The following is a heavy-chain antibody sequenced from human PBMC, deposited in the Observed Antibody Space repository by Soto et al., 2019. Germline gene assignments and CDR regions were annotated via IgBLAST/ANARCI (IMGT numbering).Heavy chain of an antibody. CDR1: GYNFTNFD. CDR3: ARLAEYCNGIKCYSNFDF. V-gene: IGHV1-8*01. Sequence: GVSVKVSCKTSGYNFTNFDINWVRQAPGRGLVWMGWMNPSSGETGSAQNFQGRVTMTRDISTRTFFMQLTSLRSEDTAIYYCARLAEYCNGIKCYSNFDFWGRGTQVTVSS. D-gene: IGHD2-15*01. J-gene: IGHJ4*01. CDR2: MNPSSGET.